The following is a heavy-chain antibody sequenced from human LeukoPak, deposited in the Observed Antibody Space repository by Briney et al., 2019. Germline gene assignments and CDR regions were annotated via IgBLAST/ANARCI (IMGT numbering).Heavy chain of an antibody. Sequence: GESLKISCKGSGYSFTSYWIGWVRQMPGKGLEWMGIIYPGDSDTRYSPSFQGQVTISADKSISTAYLQWSSLKASDTAMYYCARSSRILRFGELFAPFDYWGQGTLVTVSS. V-gene: IGHV5-51*01. CDR2: IYPGDSDT. D-gene: IGHD3-10*01. CDR3: ARSSRILRFGELFAPFDY. CDR1: GYSFTSYW. J-gene: IGHJ4*02.